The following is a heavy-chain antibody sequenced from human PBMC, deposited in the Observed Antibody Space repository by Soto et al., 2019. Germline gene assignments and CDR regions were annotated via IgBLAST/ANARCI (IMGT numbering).Heavy chain of an antibody. CDR3: ARSNTVMVIKLDY. J-gene: IGHJ4*02. CDR2: IYSSGST. V-gene: IGHV4-30-4*01. CDR1: GGSISSGDYY. Sequence: PSETLSLTCTVSGGSISSGDYYWNWIRQTPGKGLEWIGYIYSSGSTYYNLSLKSRVTISVDTSKNQFSLKLASVTAADTAVYYCARSNTVMVIKLDYWGQGILVTVSS. D-gene: IGHD5-18*01.